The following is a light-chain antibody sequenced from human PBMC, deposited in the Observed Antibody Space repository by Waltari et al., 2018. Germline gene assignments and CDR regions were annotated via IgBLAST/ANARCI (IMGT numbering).Light chain of an antibody. Sequence: QSALTQPASVSGSPGQSITISCTGTSSDIGDYNFVSWYQQFPGKAPKLMIYEVSNRALGVSNRFSGSKSGNTAALTISGRQAEDEADYYCTSYTRSNTWVFGGGTKVTVL. CDR3: TSYTRSNTWV. CDR1: SSDIGDYNF. J-gene: IGLJ3*02. V-gene: IGLV2-14*01. CDR2: EVS.